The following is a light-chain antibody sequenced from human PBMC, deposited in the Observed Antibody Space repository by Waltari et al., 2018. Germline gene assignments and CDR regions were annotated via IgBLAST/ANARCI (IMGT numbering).Light chain of an antibody. Sequence: DIHMTQSPSSLSASVGDRVTITCQTSQDINIYLNWYQQKPGKAPKLLIYDASTLGAGVPSRFSGSGSGTHFSLSISSLQSEDVATYYCQYYETLPPRAITFGQGTRVEIE. CDR2: DAS. CDR3: QYYETLPPRAIT. V-gene: IGKV1-33*01. J-gene: IGKJ5*01. CDR1: QDINIY.